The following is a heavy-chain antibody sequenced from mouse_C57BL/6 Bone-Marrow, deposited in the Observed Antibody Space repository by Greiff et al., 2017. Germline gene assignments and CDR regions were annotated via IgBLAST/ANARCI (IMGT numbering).Heavy chain of an antibody. CDR3: ARWLLLRFAY. D-gene: IGHD2-3*01. CDR1: GYAFSSSW. V-gene: IGHV1-82*01. Sequence: QVQLKQSGPELVKPGASVKISCKASGYAFSSSWMNWVKQRPGKGLEWIGRIYPGDGDTNYNGKFKGKATLTADKSSSTAYMQLSSLTSEDSAVYFCARWLLLRFAYWGQGTLVTVSA. CDR2: IYPGDGDT. J-gene: IGHJ3*01.